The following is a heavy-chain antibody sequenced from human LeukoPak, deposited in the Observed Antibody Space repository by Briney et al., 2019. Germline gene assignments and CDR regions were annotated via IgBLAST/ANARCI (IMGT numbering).Heavy chain of an antibody. CDR1: GFTVSSNF. V-gene: IGHV3-53*01. D-gene: IGHD5-18*01. Sequence: PGGSLRLSCAASGFTVSSNFMSWVRQAPGKGLEWVAVIYSGGSTYYADSVKGRFTISRDTSKNTVYLQMNSLRAEDTAVYYCARDSGYSYGAFDPWGQGTLVTVSS. CDR3: ARDSGYSYGAFDP. J-gene: IGHJ5*02. CDR2: IYSGGST.